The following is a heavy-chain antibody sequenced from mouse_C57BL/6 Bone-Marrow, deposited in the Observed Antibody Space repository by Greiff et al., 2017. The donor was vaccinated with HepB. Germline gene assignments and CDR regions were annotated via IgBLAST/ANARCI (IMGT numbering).Heavy chain of an antibody. CDR2: FYPGSGSI. CDR3: ARHEEGGNYGRYFDV. Sequence: VKLVESGAELVKPGASVKLSCKASGYTFTEYTLHWVKQRSGQGLEWIGWFYPGSGSIKYNEKFKDKATLTADKSSSTVYMELSRLTSEDSAVYFCARHEEGGNYGRYFDVWGTGTTVTVSS. V-gene: IGHV1-62-2*01. CDR1: GYTFTEYT. J-gene: IGHJ1*03. D-gene: IGHD2-1*01.